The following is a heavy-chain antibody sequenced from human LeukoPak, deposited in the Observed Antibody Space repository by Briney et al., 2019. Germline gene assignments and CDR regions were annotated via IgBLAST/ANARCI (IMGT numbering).Heavy chain of an antibody. CDR1: GDSVSSNRAA. D-gene: IGHD2-15*01. J-gene: IGHJ6*02. CDR3: ARDLYCSGGSCYGDYYYGMDV. V-gene: IGHV6-1*01. CDR2: TYYRSKWYN. Sequence: SQTLSLTCAISGDSVSSNRAAWNWIRQSPSRGLEWLGRTYYRSKWYNDYAVSVKSRITIKPDTSKNQFSLQLNSVTPEDTAVYYCARDLYCSGGSCYGDYYYGMDVWGQGTTVTVSS.